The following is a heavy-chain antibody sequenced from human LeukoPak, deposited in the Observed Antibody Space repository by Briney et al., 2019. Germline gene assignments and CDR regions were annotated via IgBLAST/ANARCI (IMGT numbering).Heavy chain of an antibody. V-gene: IGHV4-59*01. CDR2: IHYSGRT. CDR3: ARDIRFGGYSSSCYRPRGIDV. J-gene: IGHJ6*02. CDR1: GGSISSYH. Sequence: SEPLSLTCTVSGGSISSYHWSWIREPPGKGLEGIGNIHYSGRTNYHPSRKSRVTISVDTSKNHFSLKLSSVTAADTAVYYCARDIRFGGYSSSCYRPRGIDVWGQGTTVTVSS. D-gene: IGHD6-13*01.